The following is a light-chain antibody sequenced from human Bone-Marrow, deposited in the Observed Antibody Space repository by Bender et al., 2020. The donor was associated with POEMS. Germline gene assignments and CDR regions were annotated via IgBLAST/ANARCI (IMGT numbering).Light chain of an antibody. J-gene: IGLJ2*01. Sequence: QSVLTQPPSVSGTPGQRVTISCSGSGSNIGGYPVNWYQQLPGTAPRLLIYTNNERPSGVPDRFSGSKSGNTATLTVSGLQAEDEADYHCYSYAGSNSGGLFGGGTKLTVL. CDR1: GSNIGGYP. CDR2: TNN. CDR3: YSYAGSNSGGL. V-gene: IGLV1-44*01.